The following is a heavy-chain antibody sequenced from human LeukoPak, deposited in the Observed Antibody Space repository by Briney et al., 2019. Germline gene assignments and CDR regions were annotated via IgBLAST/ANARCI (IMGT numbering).Heavy chain of an antibody. CDR3: ARLDSYSSSWYAPDY. CDR2: ISSSSSYI. CDR1: GFTFSSYS. D-gene: IGHD6-13*01. Sequence: PGGSLRLSCAASGFTFSSYSVNWVRQAPGKGLEWVSSISSSSSYIYYADSVKGRFTISRDNAKNSLYLQMNSLRAEDTAVYYCARLDSYSSSWYAPDYWGQGTLVTVSS. V-gene: IGHV3-21*01. J-gene: IGHJ4*02.